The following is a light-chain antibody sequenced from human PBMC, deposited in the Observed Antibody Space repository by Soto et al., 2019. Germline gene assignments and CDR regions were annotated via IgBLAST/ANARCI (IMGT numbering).Light chain of an antibody. Sequence: PGERATLSCRASPSVTNYLAWYQQKPGQPPSLLIYAAFNRAAGIPARFSGSGSGTDFTLTISSLEPEDSAVYYCQQRNIWPPVTFGQGTRLEIK. CDR3: QQRNIWPPVT. CDR1: PSVTNY. V-gene: IGKV3-11*01. CDR2: AAF. J-gene: IGKJ5*01.